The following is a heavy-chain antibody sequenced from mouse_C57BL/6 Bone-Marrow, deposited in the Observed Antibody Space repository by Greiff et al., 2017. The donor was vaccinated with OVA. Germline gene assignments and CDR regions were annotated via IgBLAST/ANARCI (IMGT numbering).Heavy chain of an antibody. Sequence: QVQLQQSGAELVKPGASVKMSCKASGYPFTTYPIEWLKQNHGKSLEWIGNFHPYNDDTKYNEKFKGKATLTVEKSSSTVYLELSRLTSDDSAVYYCARSTYDYDGYYFDYWGQGTTLTVSS. V-gene: IGHV1-47*01. CDR1: GYPFTTYP. CDR2: FHPYNDDT. J-gene: IGHJ2*01. CDR3: ARSTYDYDGYYFDY. D-gene: IGHD2-4*01.